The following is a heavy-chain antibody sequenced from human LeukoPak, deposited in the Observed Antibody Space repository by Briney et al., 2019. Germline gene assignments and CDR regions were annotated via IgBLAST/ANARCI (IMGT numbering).Heavy chain of an antibody. CDR1: GHSFTSYW. J-gene: IGHJ4*02. D-gene: IGHD6-19*01. V-gene: IGHV5-51*01. Sequence: GESLKISCKGSGHSFTSYWIGWVRQMPGKGLEWMGIIYPGDSDTRYSPSFQGQVTISADKSISTAYLQWSSLKASDTAMYYCARYVAVAGIGAHFDYWGQGTLVTVSS. CDR2: IYPGDSDT. CDR3: ARYVAVAGIGAHFDY.